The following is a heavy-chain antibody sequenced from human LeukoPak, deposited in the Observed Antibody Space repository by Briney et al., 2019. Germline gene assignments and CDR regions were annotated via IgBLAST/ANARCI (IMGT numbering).Heavy chain of an antibody. D-gene: IGHD2-21*01. CDR2: IRFDGSIK. J-gene: IGHJ4*02. Sequence: GGSLRLSCATSGFTFGSSAMQWVRQAPGKGLEWVAFIRFDGSIKDYGDSVKGRFTISRDNSRNTLYLQMNSLRFEDTAVYYCASGVIADSHWGQGTLVTVSS. V-gene: IGHV3-30*02. CDR3: ASGVIADSH. CDR1: GFTFGSSA.